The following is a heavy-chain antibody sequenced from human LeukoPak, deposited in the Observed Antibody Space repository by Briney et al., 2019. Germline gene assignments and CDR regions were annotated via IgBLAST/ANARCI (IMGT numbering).Heavy chain of an antibody. CDR3: ARAEVAYFGGDSYTEYFQH. CDR2: IYSSGRP. J-gene: IGHJ1*01. Sequence: PSYTLPLPRLLSLGCIIQYFRRWLGPPAGKGLAWIGHIYSSGRPNYNPSLKSRVTMSFDTSRTQFSLKLTSVTAADTAVYYCARAEVAYFGGDSYTEYFQHWGQGTLGTVSS. CDR1: LGCIIQYF. D-gene: IGHD2-21*02. V-gene: IGHV4-4*07.